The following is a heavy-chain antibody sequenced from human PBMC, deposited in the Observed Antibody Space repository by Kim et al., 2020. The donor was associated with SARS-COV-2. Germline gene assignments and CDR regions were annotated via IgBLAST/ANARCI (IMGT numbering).Heavy chain of an antibody. D-gene: IGHD1-26*01. Sequence: GESLKISCKGSGYSFTSYWISWVRQMPGKGLEWMGRIDPSDSYTNYSPSFQGHVTISADKSISTAYLQWSSLKASDTAMYYCARGAASGDYYYYMDVWGKGTTVTVSS. CDR2: IDPSDSYT. J-gene: IGHJ6*03. V-gene: IGHV5-10-1*01. CDR3: ARGAASGDYYYYMDV. CDR1: GYSFTSYW.